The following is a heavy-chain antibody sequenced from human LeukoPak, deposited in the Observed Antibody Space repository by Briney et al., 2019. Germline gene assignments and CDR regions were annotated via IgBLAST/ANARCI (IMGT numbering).Heavy chain of an antibody. CDR3: ARDMLDI. D-gene: IGHD3-10*02. J-gene: IGHJ3*02. CDR2: IYYSGST. CDR1: GGSISGYY. V-gene: IGHV4-59*01. Sequence: SETLSLTCTVSGGSISGYYWSWIRQPPGKGLEWIGYIYYSGSTNYNPSLKSRVTISVDSSKNQFSLKLSSVTAADTAVYYCARDMLDIWGQGTMVTVSS.